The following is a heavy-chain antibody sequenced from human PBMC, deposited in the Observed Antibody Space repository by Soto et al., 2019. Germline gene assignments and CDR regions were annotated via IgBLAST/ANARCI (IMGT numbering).Heavy chain of an antibody. D-gene: IGHD2-2*01. CDR1: GFTFSSYA. Sequence: GGSLRLSCAASGFTFSSYAMSWVRQAPGKGLEWVSAISGSGGSTYYADSVKGRFTISRDNSKNTLYLQMNSLRAEDTAVYYCAKEGYCSSTSCSPFDYWGQGTLVTVS. CDR3: AKEGYCSSTSCSPFDY. CDR2: ISGSGGST. J-gene: IGHJ4*02. V-gene: IGHV3-23*01.